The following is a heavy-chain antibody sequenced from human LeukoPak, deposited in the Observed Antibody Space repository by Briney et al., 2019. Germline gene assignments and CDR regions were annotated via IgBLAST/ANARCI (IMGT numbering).Heavy chain of an antibody. V-gene: IGHV3-21*01. CDR2: ISGSSSYI. CDR3: ARGGGSYPYYYMDV. CDR1: GFTFSSYS. J-gene: IGHJ6*03. D-gene: IGHD1-26*01. Sequence: GGSLRLSCAASGFTFSSYSMNWVRQAPGKGLEWVSSISGSSSYIYYADSVKGRFTISRDNAKNSLYLQMNSLRAEDTAVYYCARGGGSYPYYYMDVWGKGTTVTVSS.